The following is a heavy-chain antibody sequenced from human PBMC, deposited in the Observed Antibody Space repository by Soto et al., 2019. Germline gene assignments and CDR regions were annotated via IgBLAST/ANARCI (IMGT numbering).Heavy chain of an antibody. J-gene: IGHJ3*02. CDR3: ARGYCGGDCYHIDAFDI. D-gene: IGHD2-21*01. Sequence: EVRLVESGGGLVQPGGSLRLSCAASGFTFSSYWMSWVRQAPGKGLEWVANIKQDGSEKYYVDSVKGRFTISRDNAKNSLYLQMNSLRAEDTAVYYCARGYCGGDCYHIDAFDIWGQGTMVTVSS. CDR2: IKQDGSEK. CDR1: GFTFSSYW. V-gene: IGHV3-7*01.